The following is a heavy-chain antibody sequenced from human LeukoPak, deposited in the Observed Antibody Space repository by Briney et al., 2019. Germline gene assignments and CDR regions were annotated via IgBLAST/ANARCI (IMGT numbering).Heavy chain of an antibody. D-gene: IGHD3-22*01. Sequence: SQTLSLTCAISGDSVSSNSAAWNWIRQSPSRGLEWLGRTYHRSTWCSDYGPSVRGRITINPDTSKNQFSLQLNSVTPEDTAVYYCARDVYDSSGYFDYWGQGTLVTVSS. V-gene: IGHV6-1*01. CDR1: GDSVSSNSAA. CDR2: TYHRSTWCS. J-gene: IGHJ4*02. CDR3: ARDVYDSSGYFDY.